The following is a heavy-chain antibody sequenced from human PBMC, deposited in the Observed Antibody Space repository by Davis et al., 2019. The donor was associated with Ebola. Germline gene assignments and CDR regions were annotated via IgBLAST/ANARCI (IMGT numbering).Heavy chain of an antibody. D-gene: IGHD3-16*01. J-gene: IGHJ4*02. V-gene: IGHV4-59*11. CDR1: GGSFSDHY. Sequence: SETLSLTCAVYGGSFSDHYWSWIRQPPGKGLEWIGYIYYSGSTNYNPSLKSRVTISVDTSKNQFALQLTFVTAADTAVYYCARGLITFGGAYYFNYWGQGTLVTVSS. CDR3: ARGLITFGGAYYFNY. CDR2: IYYSGST.